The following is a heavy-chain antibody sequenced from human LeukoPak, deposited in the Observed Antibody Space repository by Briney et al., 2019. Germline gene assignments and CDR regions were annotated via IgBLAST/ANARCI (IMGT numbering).Heavy chain of an antibody. CDR2: MNPNSGNT. CDR3: ARGPVTIFGVVIIPDAFDI. D-gene: IGHD3-3*01. J-gene: IGHJ3*02. CDR1: GYTFTSYD. V-gene: IGHV1-8*03. Sequence: ASVKVSCKASGYTFTSYDINWVRQATGQGLEWMGWMNPNSGNTGYAQKFQGRVTITRNTSISTAYMELSSLRSEDTAVYYCARGPVTIFGVVIIPDAFDIWGQGTMVTVSS.